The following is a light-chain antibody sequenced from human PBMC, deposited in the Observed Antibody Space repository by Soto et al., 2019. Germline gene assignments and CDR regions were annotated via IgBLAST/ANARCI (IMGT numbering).Light chain of an antibody. J-gene: IGLJ2*01. V-gene: IGLV2-8*01. CDR3: SSFAGNNNLV. CDR1: SSDVGGYNY. Sequence: QPVLTQPPSASGSPGQSVTISCTRTSSDVGGYNYVSWYQQHPGKAPKLMISEVSKRPSGVPDRFSDSKSGNTASLTVSGLQAEDEADYYCSSFAGNNNLVFGGGTKVTVL. CDR2: EVS.